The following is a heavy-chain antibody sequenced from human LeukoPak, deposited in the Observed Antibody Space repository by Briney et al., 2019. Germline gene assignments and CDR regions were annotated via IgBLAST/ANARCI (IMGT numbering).Heavy chain of an antibody. CDR1: RFTFRSYG. Sequence: GGSLRLSCAASRFTFRSYGMHWVRQAPGKGLEWVAFIRYDGSNKYYADSVKGRFTISRDNSKNTLYLQMNSLRAEDTAVYYCAKDLEGSTLFDYWGQGTLVTVSS. V-gene: IGHV3-30*02. D-gene: IGHD1-26*01. CDR2: IRYDGSNK. J-gene: IGHJ4*02. CDR3: AKDLEGSTLFDY.